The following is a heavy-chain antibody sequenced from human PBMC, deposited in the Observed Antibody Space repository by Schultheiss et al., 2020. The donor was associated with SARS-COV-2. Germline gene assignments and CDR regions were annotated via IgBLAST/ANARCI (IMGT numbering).Heavy chain of an antibody. V-gene: IGHV4-34*01. CDR1: GGSLSGYY. J-gene: IGHJ2*01. CDR3: ARLPNWGSSAVLRYFDL. Sequence: SETLSLICAVHGGSLSGYYWSWIRQAPGKGLEWIGEINHSGSTNYNPSLKSRVTISVDTSKNQFSLKLSSVTAADTAMYYCARLPNWGSSAVLRYFDLWGRGTLVTVSS. D-gene: IGHD7-27*01. CDR2: INHSGST.